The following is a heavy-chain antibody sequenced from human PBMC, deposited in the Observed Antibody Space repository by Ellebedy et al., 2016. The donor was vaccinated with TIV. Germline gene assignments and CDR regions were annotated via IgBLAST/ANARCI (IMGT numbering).Heavy chain of an antibody. V-gene: IGHV4-39*07. Sequence: GSLRLSXTVSGGSMTSGDFYWSWFRQPPGKGLEWIGSIYYSGSTYYNPSLKSRVTISVDTSKNQFSLKLSSVTAADTAVYYCARGIRRGMVRGGMDVWGQGTTVTVSS. J-gene: IGHJ6*02. D-gene: IGHD3-10*01. CDR2: IYYSGST. CDR3: ARGIRRGMVRGGMDV. CDR1: GGSMTSGDFY.